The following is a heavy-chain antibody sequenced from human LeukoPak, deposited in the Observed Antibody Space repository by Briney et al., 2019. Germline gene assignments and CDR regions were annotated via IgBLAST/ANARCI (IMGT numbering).Heavy chain of an antibody. CDR1: GYSFSSNW. Sequence: GESLKISCNGSGYSFSSNWISWVRQMPGKGLEWMGRIDPSDSHINYSPSFQGHVTISVDKSISTAYLQWSSLRASDTAMYYCARQGRGSYRRDFDYWGQGTLVTVSS. D-gene: IGHD1-26*01. CDR3: ARQGRGSYRRDFDY. CDR2: IDPSDSHI. J-gene: IGHJ4*02. V-gene: IGHV5-10-1*01.